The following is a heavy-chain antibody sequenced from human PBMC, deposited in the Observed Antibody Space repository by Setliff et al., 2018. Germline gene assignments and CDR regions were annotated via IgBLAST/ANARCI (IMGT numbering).Heavy chain of an antibody. V-gene: IGHV4-31*03. CDR3: ARAYMMCFDY. CDR2: IYYSGST. J-gene: IGHJ4*02. Sequence: PSETLSLTCTVSGGSVRSHYWSWIRQHPGKGLEWIGYIYYSGSTYYNPSLKSRVTISVDTSKNQFSLKLSSVTAADTAVYYCARAYMMCFDYWGQGTLVTVSS. D-gene: IGHD3-16*01. CDR1: GGSVRSHY.